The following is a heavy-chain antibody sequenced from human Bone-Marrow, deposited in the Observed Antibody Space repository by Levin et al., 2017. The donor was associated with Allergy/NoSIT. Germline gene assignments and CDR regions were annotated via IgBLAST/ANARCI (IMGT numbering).Heavy chain of an antibody. V-gene: IGHV4-30-4*01. CDR2: TSYSGSP. D-gene: IGHD6-6*01. Sequence: SETLSLTCTVSGGSISSGDYYWSWIRQSPGTGLEWIGYTSYSGSPYYNSSLRSRLTISVDTSRNQFSLKLISVTAADTAVYFCAREHSSSSSFFPFGFDLWGHGTMVTVSS. J-gene: IGHJ3*01. CDR1: GGSISSGDYY. CDR3: AREHSSSSSFFPFGFDL.